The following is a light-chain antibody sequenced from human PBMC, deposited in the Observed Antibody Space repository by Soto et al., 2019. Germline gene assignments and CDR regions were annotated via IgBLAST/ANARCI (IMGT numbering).Light chain of an antibody. J-gene: IGLJ1*01. CDR1: SSDVGAYNY. CDR3: SSYTNSGTYV. V-gene: IGLV2-14*01. CDR2: DVS. Sequence: QSALTQPASVSGSPGQSITISCTGTSSDVGAYNYVSWYQQHPGKAPKLMIYDVSNRPSGISDRFSVSKSGNTASLTISNLQADDEPDYYCSSYTNSGTYVFGTGTKLTVL.